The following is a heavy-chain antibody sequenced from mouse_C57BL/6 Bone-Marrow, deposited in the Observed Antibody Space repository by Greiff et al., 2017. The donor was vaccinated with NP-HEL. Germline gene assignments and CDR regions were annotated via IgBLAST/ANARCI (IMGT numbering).Heavy chain of an antibody. CDR3: ARNWDEETWFAY. D-gene: IGHD4-1*01. Sequence: DVKLVESGGGLVKPGGSLKLSCAASGFTFSSYAMSWVRQTPEKRLEWVATISDGGSYTYYPDNVKGRFTISRDNAKNNLYLQMSHLKSEDTAMYYCARNWDEETWFAYWGQGTLVTVSA. J-gene: IGHJ3*01. CDR2: ISDGGSYT. V-gene: IGHV5-4*03. CDR1: GFTFSSYA.